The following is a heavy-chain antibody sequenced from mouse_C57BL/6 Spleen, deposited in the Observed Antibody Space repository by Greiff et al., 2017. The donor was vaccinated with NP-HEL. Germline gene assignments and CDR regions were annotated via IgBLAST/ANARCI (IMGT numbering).Heavy chain of an antibody. Sequence: VQLQQSGAELVRPGTSVKVSCKASGYAFTNYLIEWVKQRPGQGLEWIGVINPGSGGTNYNEKFKGKATLTADKSSSTAYMQLSSLTSEDSAVYFWASRGGYWYFDVWGTGTTVTVSS. CDR1: GYAFTNYL. CDR3: ASRGGYWYFDV. D-gene: IGHD3-3*01. J-gene: IGHJ1*03. V-gene: IGHV1-54*01. CDR2: INPGSGGT.